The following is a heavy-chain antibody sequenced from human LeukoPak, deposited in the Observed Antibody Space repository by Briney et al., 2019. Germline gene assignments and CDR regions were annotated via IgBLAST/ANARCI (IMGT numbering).Heavy chain of an antibody. CDR3: ARRSFHDY. CDR1: GGSVTDYY. D-gene: IGHD3-16*02. J-gene: IGHJ4*02. V-gene: IGHV4-59*02. CDR2: IYYSGST. Sequence: SSETLSLTCTVSGGSVTDYYWSWIRQPPGKGLEWIGYIYYSGSTNYNPSLKSRVTISVDTSKNQFSLKLRSVTAADTAVYYCARRSFHDYWGQGTLVTVSS.